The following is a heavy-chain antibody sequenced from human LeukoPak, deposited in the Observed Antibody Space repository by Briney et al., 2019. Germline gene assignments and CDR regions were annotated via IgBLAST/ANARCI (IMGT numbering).Heavy chain of an antibody. CDR2: ISGSGGST. J-gene: IGHJ3*02. D-gene: IGHD3-22*01. CDR1: GFTFSSYA. CDR3: ASHDYYDSSGYYPGAFDI. Sequence: GGSLRLSCAASGFTFSSYAMSWVRQAPGKGLEWVSAISGSGGSTYHADSVKGRFTISRDNSKNTLYLQMNSLRAEDTAVYYCASHDYYDSSGYYPGAFDIWGQGTMVTVSS. V-gene: IGHV3-23*01.